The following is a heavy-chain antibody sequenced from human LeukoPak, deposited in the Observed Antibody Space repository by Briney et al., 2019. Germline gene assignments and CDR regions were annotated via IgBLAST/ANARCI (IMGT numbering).Heavy chain of an antibody. V-gene: IGHV4-38-2*02. CDR3: ARGAQTYYYDSSGYIWTFDI. Sequence: SETLSLTCTVSGHSIINSYYWGWIRQPPGKGLEWIGSIYHTGSTYYNPSLKSRVRMSVDTSKNQLSLQLNSVTAADTAVYYCARGAQTYYYDSSGYIWTFDIWGQGTMVTVSS. CDR2: IYHTGST. CDR1: GHSIINSYY. D-gene: IGHD3-22*01. J-gene: IGHJ3*02.